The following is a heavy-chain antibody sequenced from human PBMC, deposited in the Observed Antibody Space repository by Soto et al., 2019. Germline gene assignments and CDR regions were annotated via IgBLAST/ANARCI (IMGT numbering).Heavy chain of an antibody. D-gene: IGHD6-6*01. CDR2: IDPSDSYT. V-gene: IGHV5-10-1*01. Sequence: GQSLKLSCTGSGYLFTRCWISWVHQLPGKGVEWMGRIDPSDSYTNYSPSFQGHVTISADKSISTAYLQWSSLKASDTAMYYCARLEYSSSSSYYYYGMDGWGQGTTVTVS. CDR3: ARLEYSSSSSYYYYGMDG. J-gene: IGHJ6*02. CDR1: GYLFTRCW.